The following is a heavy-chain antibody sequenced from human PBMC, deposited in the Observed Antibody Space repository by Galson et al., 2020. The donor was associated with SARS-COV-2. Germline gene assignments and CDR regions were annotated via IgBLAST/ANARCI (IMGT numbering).Heavy chain of an antibody. CDR1: GFTFSSYA. CDR3: AKSGGEDAFDI. D-gene: IGHD3-10*01. Sequence: GESLKISCAASGFTFSSYAMSWVRQAPGKGLEWVSAISGSGGSTYYADSVKGRFTISRDNSKNTLYLQMNSLRAEDTAVYYCAKSGGEDAFDIWGQGTMVTVSS. CDR2: ISGSGGST. V-gene: IGHV3-23*01. J-gene: IGHJ3*02.